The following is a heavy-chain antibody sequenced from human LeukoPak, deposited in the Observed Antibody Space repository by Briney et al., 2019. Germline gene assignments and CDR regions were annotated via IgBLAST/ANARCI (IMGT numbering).Heavy chain of an antibody. CDR2: ISGSGDNT. J-gene: IGHJ5*02. D-gene: IGHD3-10*01. CDR3: ARKVLGVRGVPWFDP. V-gene: IGHV3-23*01. CDR1: GFTFSSYA. Sequence: GGSLRLSCVASGFTFSSYAMNWVRQAPGKGLEWVSLISGSGDNTHYAGSVKGRLTISRDNSKNTLYLQMNSLRAEDTAVYYCARKVLGVRGVPWFDPWGQGTLVTVSS.